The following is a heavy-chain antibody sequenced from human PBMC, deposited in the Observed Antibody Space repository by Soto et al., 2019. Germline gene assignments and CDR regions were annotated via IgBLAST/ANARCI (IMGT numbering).Heavy chain of an antibody. CDR1: GGSVSSGSYY. CDR2: IYYSGST. J-gene: IGHJ6*02. V-gene: IGHV4-61*01. Sequence: QVQLQESGPGLVKPSETLSLTCTVSGGSVSSGSYYWSWIRQPPGKGLEWIGYIYYSGSTNYNPYLKSRVTISVDTSKNQFSLKLSSVTAADTAVYYCARGTVAMVRGQDYYYYGMDVWGQGTTVTVSS. D-gene: IGHD3-10*01. CDR3: ARGTVAMVRGQDYYYYGMDV.